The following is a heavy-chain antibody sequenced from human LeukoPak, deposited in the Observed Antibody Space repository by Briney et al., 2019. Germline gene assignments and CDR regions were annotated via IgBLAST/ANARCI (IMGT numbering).Heavy chain of an antibody. CDR1: GFTVSSNY. D-gene: IGHD3-22*01. CDR3: ARTPPYYDSSGYYYDY. CDR2: IYSGGST. Sequence: PGGSLRLSCAASGFTVSSNYMSWVRQAPGKGLEWVSVIYSGGSTYYADSVKGRFTISRDNSKNTLYLQMNSLRAEDTAVYYCARTPPYYDSSGYYYDYWGQGTLVTVSS. J-gene: IGHJ4*02. V-gene: IGHV3-66*01.